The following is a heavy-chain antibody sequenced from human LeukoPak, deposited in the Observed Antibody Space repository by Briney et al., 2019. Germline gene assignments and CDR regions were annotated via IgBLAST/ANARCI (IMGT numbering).Heavy chain of an antibody. CDR3: ARGASNSAEY. J-gene: IGHJ4*02. Sequence: PGRSLRLSCAASGFIFSSCAMHWVRQAPGKGLEWVAVISFDGSNKYYADSVKGRFTISRDNSKNTLYVQMNSLRAEDTAVYYCARGASNSAEYWGQGTLVTVSS. CDR2: ISFDGSNK. D-gene: IGHD1-1*01. CDR1: GFIFSSCA. V-gene: IGHV3-30*04.